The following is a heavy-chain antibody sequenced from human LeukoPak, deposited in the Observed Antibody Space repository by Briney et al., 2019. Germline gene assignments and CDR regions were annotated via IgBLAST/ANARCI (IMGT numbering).Heavy chain of an antibody. V-gene: IGHV3-66*01. D-gene: IGHD5-18*01. Sequence: PGGSLRLSCAASGFTFSDYYMSWIRQAPGKGLEWVSVIYTGARTYYADSVKGRFAISRDNSKNTLYLQMNSLRTEDTAVYYCARATGYSYGYHWGQGTLVTVSS. CDR2: IYTGART. J-gene: IGHJ5*02. CDR1: GFTFSDYY. CDR3: ARATGYSYGYH.